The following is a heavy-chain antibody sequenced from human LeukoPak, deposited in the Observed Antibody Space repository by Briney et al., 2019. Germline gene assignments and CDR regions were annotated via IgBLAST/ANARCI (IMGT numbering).Heavy chain of an antibody. V-gene: IGHV1-69*06. CDR2: IIPIFGTA. D-gene: IGHD1-26*01. Sequence: ASVKVSCKASGGTFSSYAISWVRQAPGQGLEWMGGIIPIFGTANYAQKFQGRVTITADKSTSTAYMELSSLRSEDTAVYYCARDRSVGYYFDYWGQGTLVTVSS. J-gene: IGHJ4*02. CDR1: GGTFSSYA. CDR3: ARDRSVGYYFDY.